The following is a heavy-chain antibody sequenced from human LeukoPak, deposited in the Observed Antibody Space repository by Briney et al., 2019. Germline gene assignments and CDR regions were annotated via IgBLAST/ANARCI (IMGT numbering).Heavy chain of an antibody. V-gene: IGHV4-4*02. Sequence: SETLSLTCAVSGGSISSSNWWSWVRQPPGKGLEWIGEIYHSGSTTYNPSLKSRVTISGDTSENQFSLRLSSVTAADTAVYYCARASYSYDISGWVPFDYWGQGTLVTVSS. D-gene: IGHD3-22*01. CDR1: GGSISSSNW. CDR3: ARASYSYDISGWVPFDY. J-gene: IGHJ4*02. CDR2: IYHSGST.